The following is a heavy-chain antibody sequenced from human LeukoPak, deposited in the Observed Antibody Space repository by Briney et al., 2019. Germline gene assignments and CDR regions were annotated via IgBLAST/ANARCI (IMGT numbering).Heavy chain of an antibody. V-gene: IGHV3-23*01. J-gene: IGHJ5*02. D-gene: IGHD6-19*01. Sequence: PGGSLRLSCAASGFTFSSYAMSWVRQPPGKGLEWVSAISGSGGSTYYADSVKGRFTISRDNSKNTLYLQMNSLRAEDTAVYYCAKAAEQWLEGNWFDPWGQGTLVTVSS. CDR2: ISGSGGST. CDR1: GFTFSSYA. CDR3: AKAAEQWLEGNWFDP.